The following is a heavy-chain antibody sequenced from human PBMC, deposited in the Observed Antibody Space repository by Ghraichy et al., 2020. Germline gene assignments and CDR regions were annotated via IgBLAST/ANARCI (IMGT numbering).Heavy chain of an antibody. V-gene: IGHV4-59*01. CDR2: IYYSGST. D-gene: IGHD3-22*01. CDR3: ARGLPRTGSGYYGALDY. CDR1: GGSISSYY. Sequence: SQTLSLTCTVSGGSISSYYWSWIRQPPGKGLEWIGYIYYSGSTNYNPSLKSRVTISVDTSKNQFSLKLSSVTAADTAVYYCARGLPRTGSGYYGALDYWGQGTLVTVSS. J-gene: IGHJ4*02.